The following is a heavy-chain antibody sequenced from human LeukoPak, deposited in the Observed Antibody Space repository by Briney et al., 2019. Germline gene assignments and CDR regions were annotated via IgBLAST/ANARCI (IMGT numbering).Heavy chain of an antibody. CDR2: LYSGGST. Sequence: PGGSLRLSCAASGFAVGTNYMSWVRQPPGKGLEWVSLLYSGGSTYYADSVKGRFTISRDTSKNTLFLQMSSLRAEDTAMYYCARVLLPNYYTSGSFGWFDPWGQGTVVTVSS. J-gene: IGHJ5*02. CDR1: GFAVGTNY. V-gene: IGHV3-53*01. CDR3: ARVLLPNYYTSGSFGWFDP. D-gene: IGHD3-10*01.